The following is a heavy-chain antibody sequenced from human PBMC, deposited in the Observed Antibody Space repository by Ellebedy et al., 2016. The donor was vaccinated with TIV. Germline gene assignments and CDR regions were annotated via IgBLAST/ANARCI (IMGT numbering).Heavy chain of an antibody. D-gene: IGHD6-19*01. CDR2: ISYSVST. CDR3: ARYYASGWNYFDC. CDR1: GGSISSYF. Sequence: MPSETLSLTCSVSGGSISSYFWSWIRQPPGKGLEWIGRISYSVSTDYNPSLKSRVAISVDTSKNQLSRRLSSVTAADTAVYYCARYYASGWNYFDCWGQGTLVTVSS. V-gene: IGHV4-59*08. J-gene: IGHJ4*02.